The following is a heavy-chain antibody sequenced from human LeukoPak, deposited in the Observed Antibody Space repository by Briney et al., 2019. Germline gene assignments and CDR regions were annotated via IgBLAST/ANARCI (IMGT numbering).Heavy chain of an antibody. D-gene: IGHD3-10*01. CDR3: ARGGIGGSGTYSDY. CDR2: TSSSDPGT. J-gene: IGHJ4*02. CDR1: GFPLSSYA. Sequence: GGSLRLSCAASGFPLSSYAMSWVRQGPGKGLEWVAATSSSDPGTYHADSVRGRFTISRDNSKNTLYLQMNSLRAEDTAVFYCARGGIGGSGTYSDYWGQGTLVTVSS. V-gene: IGHV3-23*01.